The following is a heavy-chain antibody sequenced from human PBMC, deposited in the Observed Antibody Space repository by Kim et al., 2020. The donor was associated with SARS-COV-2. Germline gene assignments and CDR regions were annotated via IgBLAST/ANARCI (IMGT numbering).Heavy chain of an antibody. Sequence: SETLSLTCTVSGGSISSSSYYWGWIRQPPGKGLEWIGSIYYSGSTYYNPSLKSRVTISVDTSKNQFSLKLSSVTAADTAVYYCARDGRRVDTASFVGDYYYYGMDVWGQGTTVTVSS. CDR1: GGSISSSSYY. CDR2: IYYSGST. CDR3: ARDGRRVDTASFVGDYYYYGMDV. V-gene: IGHV4-39*02. D-gene: IGHD5-18*01. J-gene: IGHJ6*02.